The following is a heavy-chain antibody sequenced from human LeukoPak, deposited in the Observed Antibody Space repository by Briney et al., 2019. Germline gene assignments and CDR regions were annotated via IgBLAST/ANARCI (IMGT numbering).Heavy chain of an antibody. CDR1: GFTFSSYA. D-gene: IGHD3-3*01. CDR2: ISNTGSNT. CDR3: AARRGYYHYMDV. V-gene: IGHV3-23*01. Sequence: GGSLRLSCATSGFTFSSYAVAWVRQAPGKGLEWVSSISNTGSNTYYADSVKGRFTISRDNSKNTLSLQMNSLTAEHTAVYYCAARRGYYHYMDVWGKGTTVTVSS. J-gene: IGHJ6*03.